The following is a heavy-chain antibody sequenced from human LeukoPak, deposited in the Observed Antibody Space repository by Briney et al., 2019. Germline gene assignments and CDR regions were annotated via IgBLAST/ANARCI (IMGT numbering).Heavy chain of an antibody. CDR1: GFTFTSHS. D-gene: IGHD2-21*02. Sequence: PGGSLRLSCATSGFTFTSHSMNWVRQAPGKALEWVSFIASSSTTIYYADSVKGRFTISRDNAKNSLYLQMNSLRDEDTAVYYCARVRGTALVNMYFDYWSQGTLVTVSS. V-gene: IGHV3-48*02. J-gene: IGHJ4*02. CDR3: ARVRGTALVNMYFDY. CDR2: IASSSTTI.